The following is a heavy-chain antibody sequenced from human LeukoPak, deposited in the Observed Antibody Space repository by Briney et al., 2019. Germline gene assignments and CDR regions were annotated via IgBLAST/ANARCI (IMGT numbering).Heavy chain of an antibody. CDR2: IYYSGST. CDR1: GGSISSSSYY. CDR3: ARLSPGRVLRFFNDAFDI. D-gene: IGHD3-3*01. Sequence: SETLSLTCTVSGGSISSSSYYWGWIRQPPGKGLEWIGSIYYSGSTYYNPSLKSRVTISVDTSKNQFSLKLSSVTAADTAVYYCARLSPGRVLRFFNDAFDIWGQGTMVTVSS. J-gene: IGHJ3*02. V-gene: IGHV4-39*01.